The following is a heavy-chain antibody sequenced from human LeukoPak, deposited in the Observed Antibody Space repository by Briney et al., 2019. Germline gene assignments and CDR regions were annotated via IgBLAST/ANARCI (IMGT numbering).Heavy chain of an antibody. CDR1: GFTFRSFS. D-gene: IGHD6-19*01. Sequence: GGSLRLSCAASGFTFRSFSMNWVRQAPGKGLEWVSSISSTGNYKNCADSVKGRFTISRDNGKNPLYLQMDNLRAEDTAMYYCASEYSSGWSHYFDYWGQGTLVTVAS. CDR2: ISSTGNYK. J-gene: IGHJ4*02. V-gene: IGHV3-21*01. CDR3: ASEYSSGWSHYFDY.